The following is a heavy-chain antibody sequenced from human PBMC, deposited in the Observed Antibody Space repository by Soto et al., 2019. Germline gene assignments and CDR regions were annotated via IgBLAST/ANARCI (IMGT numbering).Heavy chain of an antibody. J-gene: IGHJ4*02. CDR1: GFTFSNAW. CDR2: IKSKTDGGTT. Sequence: LRLSCAASGFTFSNAWMSWVRQAPGKGLEWVGRIKSKTDGGTTDYAAPVKGRFTISRDDSKNTLYLQMNSLKTEDTAVYYCTTDPDPDYDFWSGYDPNYYDYWGQGTLVTVSS. CDR3: TTDPDPDYDFWSGYDPNYYDY. D-gene: IGHD3-3*01. V-gene: IGHV3-15*01.